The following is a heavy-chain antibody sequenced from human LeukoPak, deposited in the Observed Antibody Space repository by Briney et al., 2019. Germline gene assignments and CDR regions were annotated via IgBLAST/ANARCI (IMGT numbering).Heavy chain of an antibody. V-gene: IGHV1-18*01. CDR1: GYTFTNYG. Sequence: ASVKVSCKASGYTFTNYGFTWVRQAAGQGLEWMGWFSAYNGNTDYAQIFQGRVSMTRDISTSTAYMELRSLRSDDTAVYYCASGYLGRAGTTDRLDYWGQGTLVTVSS. CDR3: ASGYLGRAGTTDRLDY. CDR2: FSAYNGNT. D-gene: IGHD4-17*01. J-gene: IGHJ4*02.